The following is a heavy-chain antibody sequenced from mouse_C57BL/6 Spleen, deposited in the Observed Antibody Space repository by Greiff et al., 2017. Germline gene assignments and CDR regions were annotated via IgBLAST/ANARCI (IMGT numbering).Heavy chain of an antibody. CDR2: IDPENGDT. CDR3: TSTTVVATDAMDY. CDR1: GFNIKDDY. V-gene: IGHV14-4*01. D-gene: IGHD1-1*01. J-gene: IGHJ4*01. Sequence: VHVKQSGAELVRPGASVKLSCTASGFNIKDDYMHWVKQRPEQGLAWIGWIDPENGDTEYASKFQGKATITADTSSNTAYLQLSSLTSEDTAVYYCTSTTVVATDAMDYWGQGTSVTVSS.